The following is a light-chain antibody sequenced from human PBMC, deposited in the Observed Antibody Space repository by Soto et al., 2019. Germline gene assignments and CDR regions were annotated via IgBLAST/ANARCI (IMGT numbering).Light chain of an antibody. CDR1: SGDIGSYNR. Sequence: QSALTQPASVSGSPGQSITISCTGTSGDIGSYNRVSWYQQHPGKAPKLIIYEVTDRPSGVSNRFSGSKSGNTASLTISGLQAEDEADYYCAAWDDSLNGPVFGGGTKVTVL. CDR3: AAWDDSLNGPV. V-gene: IGLV2-14*01. J-gene: IGLJ3*02. CDR2: EVT.